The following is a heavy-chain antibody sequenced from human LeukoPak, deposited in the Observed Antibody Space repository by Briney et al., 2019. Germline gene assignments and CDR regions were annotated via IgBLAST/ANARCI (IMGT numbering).Heavy chain of an antibody. CDR3: ARAYSDSYGSPAFDY. CDR1: GGSISSYY. D-gene: IGHD5-18*01. Sequence: SETLSLACTVSGGSISSYYWSWIRQPPGKGLEWIGYIYYSGSTYYNPSLKSRVTISVDTSKNQFSLKLSSVTAADTAVYYCARAYSDSYGSPAFDYWGQGTLVTVSS. J-gene: IGHJ4*02. V-gene: IGHV4-59*01. CDR2: IYYSGST.